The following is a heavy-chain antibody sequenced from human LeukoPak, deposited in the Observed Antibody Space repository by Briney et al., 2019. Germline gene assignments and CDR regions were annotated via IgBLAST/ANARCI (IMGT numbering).Heavy chain of an antibody. Sequence: ASVKVSCKASGSTFTSYGISRVRQAPGQGLEWMGWISAYNGNTNYAQKLQGRVTMTTDTSTSTAYMELRSLRSDDTAVYYCASTVGITFGGRYGMDAWGQGTTVTVSS. CDR3: ASTVGITFGGRYGMDA. CDR2: ISAYNGNT. CDR1: GSTFTSYG. J-gene: IGHJ6*02. D-gene: IGHD3-16*01. V-gene: IGHV1-18*01.